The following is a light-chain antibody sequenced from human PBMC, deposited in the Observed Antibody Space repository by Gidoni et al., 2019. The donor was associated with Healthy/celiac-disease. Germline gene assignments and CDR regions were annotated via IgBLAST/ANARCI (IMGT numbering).Light chain of an antibody. CDR1: QSVSSN. Sequence: EIVMTQSPATLSVSPGERATLSCRASQSVSSNLAWYQQKPGQAPRLLIYGASTRATGIPARFSGSGSGTEFTLTIRSLQSEDCAVYYCQQYNNWPPHTFGQGTKLEIK. CDR2: GAS. V-gene: IGKV3-15*01. CDR3: QQYNNWPPHT. J-gene: IGKJ2*01.